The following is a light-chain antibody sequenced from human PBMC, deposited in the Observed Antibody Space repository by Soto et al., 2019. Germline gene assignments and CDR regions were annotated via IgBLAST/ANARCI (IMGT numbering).Light chain of an antibody. CDR1: QSINNW. CDR2: DAS. J-gene: IGKJ2*01. Sequence: DIQMTQSPSTLSAFVGDRVTITCRASQSINNWLAWYQQKPGKAPNFLIYDASSLESGVPSRFSSSGSGTEFTLTISGLQSDDFATCYCQQYPLYYTFGQGTNVEIK. CDR3: QQYPLYYT. V-gene: IGKV1-5*01.